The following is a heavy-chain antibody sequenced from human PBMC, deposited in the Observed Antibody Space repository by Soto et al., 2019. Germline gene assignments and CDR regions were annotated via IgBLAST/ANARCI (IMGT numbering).Heavy chain of an antibody. CDR3: ARGRYGDY. J-gene: IGHJ4*02. V-gene: IGHV1-18*01. Sequence: QVHLVQSGAEVKKPGASVKVSCKGSGYGFTTYGITWVRQAPGQGLEWMAWISAHNGNTNYAQKLQGRVTVTRDTSTSTAYRERRSLRSDDTAVYYCARGRYGDYWGQGAWSPSPQ. CDR2: ISAHNGNT. D-gene: IGHD1-1*01. CDR1: GYGFTTYG.